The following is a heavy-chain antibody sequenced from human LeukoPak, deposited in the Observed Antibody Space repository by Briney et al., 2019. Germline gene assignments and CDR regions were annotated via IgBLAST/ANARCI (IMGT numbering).Heavy chain of an antibody. V-gene: IGHV1-18*01. CDR1: GYIFINYG. J-gene: IGHJ3*02. Sequence: ASVKVSCKTSGYIFINYGITWVRQAPGQGPEWMGWISGDNGKTDYAQKFQGRVTMTRDTSTTTVYMELSSLRSEDTAVYYCARDPYYYDRSGDAFDIWGQGTMVTVSS. CDR3: ARDPYYYDRSGDAFDI. CDR2: ISGDNGKT. D-gene: IGHD3-22*01.